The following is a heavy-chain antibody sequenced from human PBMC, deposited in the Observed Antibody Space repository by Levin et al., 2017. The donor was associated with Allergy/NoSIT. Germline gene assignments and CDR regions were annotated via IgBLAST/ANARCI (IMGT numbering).Heavy chain of an antibody. CDR2: IYSGGST. CDR3: ARGHTVAGNDYYYGMDV. CDR1: GFTVSSNY. D-gene: IGHD6-19*01. V-gene: IGHV3-53*01. Sequence: PGGSLRLSCAASGFTVSSNYMSWVRQAPGKGLEWVSVIYSGGSTYYADSVKGRFTISRDNSKNTLYLQMNSLRAEDTAVYYCARGHTVAGNDYYYGMDVWGQGTTVTVSS. J-gene: IGHJ6*02.